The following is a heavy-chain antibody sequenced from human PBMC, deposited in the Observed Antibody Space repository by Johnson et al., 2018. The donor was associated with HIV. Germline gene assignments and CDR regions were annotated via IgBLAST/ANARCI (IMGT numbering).Heavy chain of an antibody. CDR3: ASVGYCTNGVCLHDAFDI. D-gene: IGHD2-8*01. CDR1: GFTFSDYG. Sequence: QVQLVESGGGVVQPGRSLRLSCATSGFTFSDYGMHWVRQAPGKGLEWVAVISYDGSNKYYADSVKGRFTVSRDTSKNTLYLQMNSLRAEDTAVYYCASVGYCTNGVCLHDAFDIWGQGTMVTVSS. V-gene: IGHV3-30*03. J-gene: IGHJ3*02. CDR2: ISYDGSNK.